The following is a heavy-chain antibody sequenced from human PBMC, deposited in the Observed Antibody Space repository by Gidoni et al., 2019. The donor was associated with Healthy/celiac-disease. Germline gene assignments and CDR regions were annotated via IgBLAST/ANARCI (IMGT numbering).Heavy chain of an antibody. J-gene: IGHJ6*02. CDR1: GGSISSYY. D-gene: IGHD3-10*01. V-gene: IGHV4-59*08. CDR3: ARHGITMVRGVIRYYYGMDV. Sequence: QVQLQESGPGLVKPSETLSLTCTVAGGSISSYYWSWIRQPPGKGLEWIGYIYYRGSTNYNPSLKSRVTISVDTSKNQFSLKLSSVTAADTAVYYCARHGITMVRGVIRYYYGMDVWGQGTTVTVSS. CDR2: IYYRGST.